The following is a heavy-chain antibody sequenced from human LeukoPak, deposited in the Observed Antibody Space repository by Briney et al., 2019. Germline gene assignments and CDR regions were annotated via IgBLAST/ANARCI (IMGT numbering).Heavy chain of an antibody. CDR1: GASIRSGTSY. Sequence: SETLSLTCTVSGASIRSGTSYWSWIRRPAGRGLEWIGRVYNGGYTTYNPSLKSRVSMSVDTSKNQFSLELTSVTAADTAVYYCASEQLVTYYFDNWGQGTLVTVSS. J-gene: IGHJ4*02. CDR2: VYNGGYT. V-gene: IGHV4-61*02. D-gene: IGHD2-21*02. CDR3: ASEQLVTYYFDN.